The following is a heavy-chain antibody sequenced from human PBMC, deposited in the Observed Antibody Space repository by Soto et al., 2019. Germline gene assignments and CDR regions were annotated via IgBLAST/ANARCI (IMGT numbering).Heavy chain of an antibody. D-gene: IGHD2-15*01. V-gene: IGHV1-3*01. J-gene: IGHJ4*02. CDR2: INAGNGNT. Sequence: ASVKVSCKASGYTFTSYAMHWVRQAPGQRLEWMGWINAGNGNTKYSQKFQGRVTITRDTSASTAYMELSSLRSEDTAVYYCARDRPFCGGGSCSPGFDYWGRGTRVTVSS. CDR3: ARDRPFCGGGSCSPGFDY. CDR1: GYTFTSYA.